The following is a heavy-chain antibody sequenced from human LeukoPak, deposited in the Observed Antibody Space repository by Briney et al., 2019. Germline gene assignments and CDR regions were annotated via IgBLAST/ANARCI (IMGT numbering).Heavy chain of an antibody. CDR3: ARGNYYGSGIYFDY. CDR2: INAGNGNT. V-gene: IGHV1-3*01. D-gene: IGHD3-10*01. Sequence: ASVTVSFKASGYTFTSYAMHWVRQAPGQRREWMGWINAGNGNTKYSQKFQGRVNITRDTSASTAYMELSSLRSEDTAVYYCARGNYYGSGIYFDYWGQGTLVTVSS. CDR1: GYTFTSYA. J-gene: IGHJ4*02.